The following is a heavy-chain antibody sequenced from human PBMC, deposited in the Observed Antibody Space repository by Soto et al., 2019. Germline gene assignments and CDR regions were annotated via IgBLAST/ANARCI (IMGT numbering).Heavy chain of an antibody. CDR2: FKSNSGDT. Sequence: QVQLVQSGAEVKKPGASVKVSCKASGYTFIDYYINWVRQAPGQGLEWMGWFKSNSGDTRFAQKFQGRVTMTGDTSISAAYMEGSSLRSHDTAVYYCARDSATMAWSFFDYWGQGTLVTVSS. CDR3: ARDSATMAWSFFDY. J-gene: IGHJ4*02. V-gene: IGHV1-2*02. D-gene: IGHD1-26*01. CDR1: GYTFIDYY.